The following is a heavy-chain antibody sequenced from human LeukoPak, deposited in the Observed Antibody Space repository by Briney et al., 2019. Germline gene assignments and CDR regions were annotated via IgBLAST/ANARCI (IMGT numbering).Heavy chain of an antibody. CDR3: ARLSITMVRGVYPRQKNYYMDV. V-gene: IGHV4-59*01. CDR2: IYYSGST. J-gene: IGHJ6*03. D-gene: IGHD3-10*01. CDR1: GGSISSYY. Sequence: SETLSLTCTVSGGSISSYYWSWIRQPPGKGLEWIGYIYYSGSTNYNPSLKSRVTISVDTSKNQFSLKLSSVTAADTAVYYCARLSITMVRGVYPRQKNYYMDVWGKGTAVTISS.